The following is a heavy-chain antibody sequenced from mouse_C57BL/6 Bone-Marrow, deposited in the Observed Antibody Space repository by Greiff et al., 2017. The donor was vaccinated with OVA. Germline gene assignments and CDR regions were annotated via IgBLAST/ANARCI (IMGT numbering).Heavy chain of an antibody. D-gene: IGHD4-1*01. CDR2: ISSGSSTI. Sequence: DVMLVESGGGLVKPGGSLKLSCAASGFTFSDYGMHWVRQAPEKGLEWVAYISSGSSTIYYADTVKGRFTISRDNAKNTLFLQMTSLRSEDTAMYYCARRRTGMYFDYWGQGTTLTVSS. V-gene: IGHV5-17*01. CDR3: ARRRTGMYFDY. J-gene: IGHJ2*01. CDR1: GFTFSDYG.